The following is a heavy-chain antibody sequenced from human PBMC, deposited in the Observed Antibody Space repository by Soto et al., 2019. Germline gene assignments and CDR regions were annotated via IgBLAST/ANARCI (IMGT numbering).Heavy chain of an antibody. J-gene: IGHJ5*02. Sequence: ASVKVSCKASGGTFSSYAISWVRQAPGQGLEWMGGIIPIFGTANYAQKFQGRVTITADESTSTAYMELSSLRSEDTAVYYCARDLYDSSGYPLSRWFDPWGEGTLVTVSS. V-gene: IGHV1-69*13. CDR2: IIPIFGTA. CDR1: GGTFSSYA. D-gene: IGHD3-22*01. CDR3: ARDLYDSSGYPLSRWFDP.